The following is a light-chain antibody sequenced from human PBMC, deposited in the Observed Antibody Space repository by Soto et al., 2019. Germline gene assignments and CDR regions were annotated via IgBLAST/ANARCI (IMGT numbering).Light chain of an antibody. J-gene: IGKJ5*01. CDR1: QSVTIN. V-gene: IGKV3-15*01. CDR2: GAS. Sequence: ETLMTQSPVTLSVSPGERATLSCRASQSVTINLAWYHQKPGQAPRLLIYGASTRATGIPARFSGSGSGTEFSLTISSLQSEDFAVYYCQQYSKWPITFGQGTRLEIK. CDR3: QQYSKWPIT.